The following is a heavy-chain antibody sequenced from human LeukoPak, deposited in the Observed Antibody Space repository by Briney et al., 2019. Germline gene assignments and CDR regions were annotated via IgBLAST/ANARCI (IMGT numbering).Heavy chain of an antibody. CDR2: ISYDGSNK. Sequence: GGSLRLSCAASGFTFSSYAMHWVRQAPGKGLEWVAVISYDGSNKYYADSVKGRFTISRDNSKNTPYLQMNSLRAEDTAVYYCARVLGGWKPEPIDYWGQGTLVTVSS. V-gene: IGHV3-30*01. D-gene: IGHD6-19*01. CDR1: GFTFSSYA. CDR3: ARVLGGWKPEPIDY. J-gene: IGHJ4*02.